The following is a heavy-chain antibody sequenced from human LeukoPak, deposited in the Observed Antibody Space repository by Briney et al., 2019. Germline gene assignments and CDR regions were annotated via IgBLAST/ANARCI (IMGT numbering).Heavy chain of an antibody. Sequence: GGSLRLSCAASGFTVSINFLSWVRQAPGKGLEWVSVIYSGGKTYYADSVKGRFTISRDNSKNTLYLQMNSLRAEDTAVYYCARGADRWNYFDYWGQGTLVTVSS. CDR2: IYSGGKT. D-gene: IGHD4-23*01. V-gene: IGHV3-53*01. CDR1: GFTVSINF. CDR3: ARGADRWNYFDY. J-gene: IGHJ4*02.